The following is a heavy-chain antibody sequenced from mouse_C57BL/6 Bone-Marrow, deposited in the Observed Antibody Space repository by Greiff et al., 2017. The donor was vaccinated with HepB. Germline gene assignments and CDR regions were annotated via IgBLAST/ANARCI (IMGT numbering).Heavy chain of an antibody. CDR3: ARPRALLGFAY. J-gene: IGHJ3*01. CDR2: ISNGGGST. V-gene: IGHV5-12*01. D-gene: IGHD1-1*01. CDR1: GFTFSDYY. Sequence: EVHLVESGGGLVQPGGSLKLSCAASGFTFSDYYMYWVRQTPEKRLEWVAYISNGGGSTYYPDTVKGRFTISRDNAKNTLYLQMSRLKSEDTAMYYCARPRALLGFAYWGQGTLVTVSA.